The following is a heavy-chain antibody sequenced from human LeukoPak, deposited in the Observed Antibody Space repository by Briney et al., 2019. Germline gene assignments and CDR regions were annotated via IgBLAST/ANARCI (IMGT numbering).Heavy chain of an antibody. CDR2: IYTSGST. D-gene: IGHD3-22*01. V-gene: IGHV4-4*07. CDR3: AREQYNDSSGRIL. J-gene: IGHJ4*02. Sequence: SETLSLTCTVSGGSISSYYWSWIRQPAGKGLEWIGRIYTSGSTHYNPSLKSRVTISLDKSKNQFSLKLSSVTAADTAVHFCAREQYNDSSGRILWGQGTLVTVSS. CDR1: GGSISSYY.